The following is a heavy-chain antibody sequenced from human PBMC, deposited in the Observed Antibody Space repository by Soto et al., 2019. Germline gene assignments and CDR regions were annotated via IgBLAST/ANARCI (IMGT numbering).Heavy chain of an antibody. J-gene: IGHJ6*02. D-gene: IGHD3-10*01. CDR3: AKTLGSGSHFYSCHGMDV. Sequence: RLSCEASGFTFSSYGMHWVRQAPGKGLEWVSLISYDGRNKFYRDSVKGRFTISRDNPNNSLYLQMNSLRPEDTAVYYCAKTLGSGSHFYSCHGMDVWGQGTTVTVSS. CDR2: ISYDGRNK. V-gene: IGHV3-30*18. CDR1: GFTFSSYG.